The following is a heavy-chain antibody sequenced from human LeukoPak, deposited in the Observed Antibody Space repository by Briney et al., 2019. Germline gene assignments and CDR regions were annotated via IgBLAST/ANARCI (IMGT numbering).Heavy chain of an antibody. CDR2: ISSSSSYI. J-gene: IGHJ4*02. CDR3: ARVEEAVAGTRATYYFDY. Sequence: PGGSLRFSCAASGFTFSSYSMNLVRQAPGKGLEWVSSISSSSSYIYYADSVKGRFTISRDNAKNSLYLQMNSLRAEATAVYYCARVEEAVAGTRATYYFDYWGQGTLVTVSS. V-gene: IGHV3-21*01. D-gene: IGHD6-19*01. CDR1: GFTFSSYS.